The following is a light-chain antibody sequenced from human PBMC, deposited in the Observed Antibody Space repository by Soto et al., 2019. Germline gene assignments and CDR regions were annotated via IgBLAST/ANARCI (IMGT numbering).Light chain of an antibody. CDR1: SSVVGGYNY. CDR2: EVF. CDR3: SSYAGSNNFDV. V-gene: IGLV2-8*01. Sequence: QSVLTQPPSASGSPGQSVTISCTGTSSVVGGYNYVSWYQQHPGKAPKLMIYEVFKRPSGVPDRFSGSKSGNTASLTVSGLQAEDEADYYCSSYAGSNNFDVFGTGTKLTVL. J-gene: IGLJ1*01.